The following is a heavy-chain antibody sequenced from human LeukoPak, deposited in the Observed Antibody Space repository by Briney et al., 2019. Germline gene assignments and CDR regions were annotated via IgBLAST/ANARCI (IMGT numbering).Heavy chain of an antibody. Sequence: PSETLSLTCAVYGGSFSGYYWSWIRQPPGKGLEWIGEINHSGSTNYNPSLKSRVTISVDTSKNQFSLKLSSVTAADTAVYYCARRRGYSYGYLFDYWGQGTLVTVSS. V-gene: IGHV4-34*01. CDR2: INHSGST. CDR1: GGSFSGYY. CDR3: ARRRGYSYGYLFDY. J-gene: IGHJ4*02. D-gene: IGHD5-18*01.